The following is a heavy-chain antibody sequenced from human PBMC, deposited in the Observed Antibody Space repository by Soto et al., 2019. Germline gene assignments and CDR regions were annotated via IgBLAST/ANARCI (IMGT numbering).Heavy chain of an antibody. CDR1: GYTFTSYY. D-gene: IGHD2-8*01. J-gene: IGHJ6*02. CDR2: INPKGGST. CDR3: ARVPSGEGTNGVCLGVMDG. V-gene: IGHV1-46*01. Sequence: DSLQVSCKAFGYTFTSYYTHWVRQAPGQGLEWMGVINPKGGSTSYAQKFQGRVTMTRDTSTSTVYMELSSLISEETAVYYCARVPSGEGTNGVCLGVMDGWVQGKTVT.